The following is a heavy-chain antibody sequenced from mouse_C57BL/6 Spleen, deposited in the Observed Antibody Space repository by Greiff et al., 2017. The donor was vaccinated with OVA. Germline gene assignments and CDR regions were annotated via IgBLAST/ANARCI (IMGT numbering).Heavy chain of an antibody. J-gene: IGHJ2*01. Sequence: EVKLVESGGDLVKPGGSLKLSCAASGFTFSSYGMSWVRQTPDKRLEWVATISSGSSYTYYPDSVKGRFTISRDNAKNTLYLQMSSLKSEDTAMYYCAREANWDFDYWGQGTTLTVSS. CDR3: AREANWDFDY. CDR1: GFTFSSYG. V-gene: IGHV5-6*02. CDR2: ISSGSSYT. D-gene: IGHD4-1*01.